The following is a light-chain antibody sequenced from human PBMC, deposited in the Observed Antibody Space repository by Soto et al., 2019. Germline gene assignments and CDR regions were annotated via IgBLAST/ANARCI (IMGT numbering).Light chain of an antibody. V-gene: IGLV2-14*01. CDR1: NSDVGLYDF. J-gene: IGLJ1*01. CDR3: ISYTSDDVRYV. Sequence: QAASVSGTPGQSITISCTGSNSDVGLYDFVSWYQHHPGRAPKLIVSEVSHRPSGISNRFSGSKSGNTASLTISGLQSEDEADYYCISYTSDDVRYVFGTGTKVTVL. CDR2: EVS.